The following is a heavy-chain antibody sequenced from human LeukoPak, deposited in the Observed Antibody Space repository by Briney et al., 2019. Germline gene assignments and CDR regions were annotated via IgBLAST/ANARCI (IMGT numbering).Heavy chain of an antibody. Sequence: SETLSLTCTVSGDSISSNSIYYWSWIRQPAGKGLEWIGRTHTSGTTSYNPSLQSRVTMPVDTSKNQFSLKLSSVTAADTAVYYCARHHYQLSALDSWGQGTLVTVSS. CDR3: ARHHYQLSALDS. V-gene: IGHV4-61*02. CDR1: GDSISSNSIYY. J-gene: IGHJ4*02. CDR2: THTSGTT. D-gene: IGHD2-2*01.